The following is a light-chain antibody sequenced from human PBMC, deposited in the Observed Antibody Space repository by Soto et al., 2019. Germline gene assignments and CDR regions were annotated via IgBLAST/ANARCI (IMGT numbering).Light chain of an antibody. V-gene: IGLV2-14*01. CDR2: DVT. CDR1: SSDVGGYNY. Sequence: QSVLTQPASVSGSPGQSITISCTGTSSDVGGYNYVSWYQQHPGKAPKLMIYDVTTRPSGVSNRFSGSKSGNTAALTISGLQAEDEADYYCSSYTSSTTGVFGTGTKVTDL. J-gene: IGLJ1*01. CDR3: SSYTSSTTGV.